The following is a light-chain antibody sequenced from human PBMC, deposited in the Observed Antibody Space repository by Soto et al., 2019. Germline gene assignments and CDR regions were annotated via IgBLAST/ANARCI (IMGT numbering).Light chain of an antibody. CDR3: QQYKKWPPIT. Sequence: EIVMTQSPAALSVSPGERASLSCRASQSVSTYLAWYQQKPGRAPRLLIYGASTRATGIPARFSGSGSGTEFTLTISSLQSEDFAVYFCQQYKKWPPITFGQGTRLEIK. J-gene: IGKJ5*01. CDR1: QSVSTY. CDR2: GAS. V-gene: IGKV3-15*01.